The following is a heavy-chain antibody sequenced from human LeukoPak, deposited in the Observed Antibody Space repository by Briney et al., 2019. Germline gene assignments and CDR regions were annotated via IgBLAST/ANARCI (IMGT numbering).Heavy chain of an antibody. Sequence: SRTLSLTCTVFGGSISSGNYYWNWIRQHPGKGLEWIGYIYYSESTYSNPSLKSRVTISIDTSKNQFSLKLSSVTVADTAVYFCARSAGVNYFDYWGQGTLVTVSS. J-gene: IGHJ4*02. V-gene: IGHV4-31*03. D-gene: IGHD7-27*01. CDR3: ARSAGVNYFDY. CDR2: IYYSEST. CDR1: GGSISSGNYY.